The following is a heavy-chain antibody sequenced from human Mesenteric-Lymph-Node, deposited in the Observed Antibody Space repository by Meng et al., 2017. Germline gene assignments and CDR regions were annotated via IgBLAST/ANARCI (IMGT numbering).Heavy chain of an antibody. V-gene: IGHV5-51*01. CDR3: ARRYYDILTGFWYYFDL. CDR1: GYTFTKYW. CDR2: IYPGDSDT. D-gene: IGHD3-9*01. J-gene: IGHJ4*02. Sequence: KVSCKGSGYTFTKYWIGWARQMPGKGLEWMGIIYPGDSDTRYSPSFQGQVTISADKSISTAYLQWSSLKASDTAMYYCARRYYDILTGFWYYFDLWGQGTLVTVSS.